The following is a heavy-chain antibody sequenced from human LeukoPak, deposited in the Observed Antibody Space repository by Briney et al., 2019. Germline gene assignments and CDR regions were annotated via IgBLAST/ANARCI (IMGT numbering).Heavy chain of an antibody. Sequence: GGSLRLSCAASGFTLSSYGMHWVRQVPGKGLEWVAVIWYDGSNKYYADSVKGRFTISRDNSKNTLYLQMNSLRAEDTAVYYCARGRWLQLWGDYWGQGTLVTVSS. CDR3: ARGRWLQLWGDY. V-gene: IGHV3-33*01. CDR1: GFTLSSYG. CDR2: IWYDGSNK. D-gene: IGHD5-24*01. J-gene: IGHJ4*02.